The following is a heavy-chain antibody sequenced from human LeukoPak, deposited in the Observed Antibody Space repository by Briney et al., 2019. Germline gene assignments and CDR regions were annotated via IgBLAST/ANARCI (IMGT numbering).Heavy chain of an antibody. V-gene: IGHV3-21*01. Sequence: PGGSLRLSCAGSGFTFSSSAMNWVRQVPGKGLEWVSSIDYDSSHIYYAASVRGRFSISRDNARDSVYLQVDSLRADDTAVYYCARDPERYLRMGHYDYWGQGTLVIVSS. J-gene: IGHJ4*02. CDR3: ARDPERYLRMGHYDY. CDR1: GFTFSSSA. D-gene: IGHD3-16*01. CDR2: IDYDSSHI.